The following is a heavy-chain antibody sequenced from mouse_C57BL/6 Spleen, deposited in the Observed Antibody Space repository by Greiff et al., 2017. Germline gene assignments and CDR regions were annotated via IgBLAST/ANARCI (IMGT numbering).Heavy chain of an antibody. J-gene: IGHJ4*01. CDR2: IHPNSGST. Sequence: QVQLKQPGAELVKPGASVKLSCKASGYTFTSYWMHWVKQRPGQGLEWIGMIHPNSGSTNYNEKFKSKATLTVDKSSSTAYMQLSSLTSEDSAVYYCARSNYYDDYYAMDDWGQGTSVTVSS. D-gene: IGHD2-4*01. CDR3: ARSNYYDDYYAMDD. CDR1: GYTFTSYW. V-gene: IGHV1-64*01.